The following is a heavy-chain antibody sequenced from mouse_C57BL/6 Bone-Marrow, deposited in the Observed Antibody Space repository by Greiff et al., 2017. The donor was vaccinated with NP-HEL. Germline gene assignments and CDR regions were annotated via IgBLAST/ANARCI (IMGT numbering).Heavy chain of an antibody. CDR3: ARSGDQLWSNWYFDV. J-gene: IGHJ1*03. D-gene: IGHD1-1*02. Sequence: QVQLQQSDAELVKPGASVKISCKVSGYTFTDHTIHWMKQRPEQGLEWIGYIYPRDGSTKYNEKFKGKATSTADKSSSTAYMQLNSLTSEDSAVYFCARSGDQLWSNWYFDVWGTGTTVTVSS. CDR1: GYTFTDHT. V-gene: IGHV1-78*01. CDR2: IYPRDGST.